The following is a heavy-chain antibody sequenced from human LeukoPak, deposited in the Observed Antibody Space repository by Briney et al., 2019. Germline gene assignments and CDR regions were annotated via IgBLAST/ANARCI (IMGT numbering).Heavy chain of an antibody. CDR2: IYHSGST. CDR1: GYSISSGYY. Sequence: SETLSLTCTVSGYSISSGYYWGWIRPPPGKGLEWIGSIYHSGSTYYNPSLKSRVTISVDTSKNQFSLKLSSVTAADTAVYYCARDPHYDILTGPFDPWGQGTLVTVSS. V-gene: IGHV4-38-2*02. D-gene: IGHD3-9*01. J-gene: IGHJ5*02. CDR3: ARDPHYDILTGPFDP.